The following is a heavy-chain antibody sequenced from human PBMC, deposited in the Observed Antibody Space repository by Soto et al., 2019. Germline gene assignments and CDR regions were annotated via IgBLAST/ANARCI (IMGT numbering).Heavy chain of an antibody. CDR1: GFTFSSYA. J-gene: IGHJ4*02. CDR3: ARGHCGGDCYSFTRVY. V-gene: IGHV3-30-3*01. D-gene: IGHD2-21*02. Sequence: QVQLVESGGGVVQPGRSLRLSCAASGFTFSSYAMHWVRQAPGKGLEWVAVISYDGSNKYYADSVKGRFTISRDNSKNTLYLQMNSLRAEDTAVYYCARGHCGGDCYSFTRVYWGQGTLVTVSS. CDR2: ISYDGSNK.